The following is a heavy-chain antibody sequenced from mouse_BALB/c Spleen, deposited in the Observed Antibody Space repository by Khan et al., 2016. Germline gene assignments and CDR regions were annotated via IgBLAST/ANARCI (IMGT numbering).Heavy chain of an antibody. V-gene: IGHV1S41*01. J-gene: IGHJ4*01. CDR3: AREGTVPLMDY. CDR2: IAPGSGST. D-gene: IGHD1-1*01. Sequence: DLVKPGASVKLSCKASGYTFTSYWINWIKQRPGQGLEWIGRIAPGSGSTSYNEIFKGKATLTVDTSSCTAYIQRSSLSSEDSAVYFCAREGTVPLMDYWGQGTSVTVSS. CDR1: GYTFTSYW.